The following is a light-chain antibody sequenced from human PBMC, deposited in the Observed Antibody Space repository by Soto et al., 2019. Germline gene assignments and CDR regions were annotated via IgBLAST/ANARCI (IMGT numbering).Light chain of an antibody. CDR1: QSVSSS. CDR3: QQYNNWPPLT. J-gene: IGKJ4*01. V-gene: IGKV3-15*01. CDR2: DAS. Sequence: EIVMTQSPATLSVSPGDRATLSCRASQSVSSSLAWYQQIPGQAPMLLIYDASTRATGIPARFGGSGSGTEFTLTISSLQSEDFAVYYCQQYNNWPPLTFGGGNKVEL.